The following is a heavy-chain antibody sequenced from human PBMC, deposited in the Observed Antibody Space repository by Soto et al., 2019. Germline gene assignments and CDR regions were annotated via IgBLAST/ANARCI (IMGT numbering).Heavy chain of an antibody. Sequence: GGSLRLSCLASGFTFRRYAMSWVRQAQGQGLEWVSVLSGSGGGMYYADSGKGRFTSSRDNSNNTVFLHMNSLRAEDTAVYYCAKGESFSSGYYFDYWGQGTLVTVSS. CDR1: GFTFRRYA. J-gene: IGHJ4*02. V-gene: IGHV3-23*01. CDR3: AKGESFSSGYYFDY. CDR2: LSGSGGGM. D-gene: IGHD3-22*01.